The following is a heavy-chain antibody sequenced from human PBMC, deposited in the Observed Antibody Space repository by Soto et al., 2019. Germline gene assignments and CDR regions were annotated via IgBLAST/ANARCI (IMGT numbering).Heavy chain of an antibody. CDR1: GFTFSRHA. CDR3: ARGGGGAALADFDY. Sequence: EVQLVESGEGLVQPGGSLRLSCAASGFTFSRHAMHWVRQAPGKRLEYVSAISSNGGSTYYADSVKGRFSVSRDNSKNTLYLQVDNLRAEDMAVYYCARGGGGAALADFDYWGQGTLVTVSS. V-gene: IGHV3-64*02. D-gene: IGHD3-16*01. CDR2: ISSNGGST. J-gene: IGHJ4*02.